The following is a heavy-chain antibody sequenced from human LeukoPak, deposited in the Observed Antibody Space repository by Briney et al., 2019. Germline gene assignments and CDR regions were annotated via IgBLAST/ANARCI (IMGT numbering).Heavy chain of an antibody. J-gene: IGHJ4*02. CDR2: INKNSGSI. CDR3: AKDIRGGSDSYYSLFDY. CDR1: GFTFDDYA. Sequence: PGRSLRLSCAASGFTFDDYAMHWVRQAPGKGLEWVSGINKNSGSIAYADSVKGRFTISRDNAKNSLYLHMNSLTPEDTALYYCAKDIRGGSDSYYSLFDYWGQGTLITVSS. V-gene: IGHV3-9*01. D-gene: IGHD3-10*01.